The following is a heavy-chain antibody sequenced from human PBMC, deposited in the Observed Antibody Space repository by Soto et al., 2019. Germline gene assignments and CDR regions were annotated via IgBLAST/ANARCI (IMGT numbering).Heavy chain of an antibody. CDR1: GFTVSINC. V-gene: IGHV3-53*02. Sequence: EVQLVETGGGLIQPGGSLRLSCAASGFTVSINCMSWVRQAPGEGLEWVSVLYTSGSTYYADSVKGRFTISRDNSKNTLYLQMNSLRADDTAVYYCARVDGSSGDYFDYWGQGTLVTVSS. J-gene: IGHJ4*02. D-gene: IGHD6-25*01. CDR3: ARVDGSSGDYFDY. CDR2: LYTSGST.